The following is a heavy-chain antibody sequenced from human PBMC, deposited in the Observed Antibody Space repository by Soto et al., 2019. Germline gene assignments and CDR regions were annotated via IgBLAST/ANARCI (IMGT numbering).Heavy chain of an antibody. V-gene: IGHV3-11*06. J-gene: IGHJ6*02. CDR1: RFTFSDHY. Sequence: LRLSCAAARFTFSDHYMSWIRQAPGKGLEWVSYITPTNTDTDYADSVKGRFTISRDNARNSLYLQMNSLRAEDTAVYYCTRGHHSMDVWGQGTAVTVSS. CDR2: ITPTNTDT. CDR3: TRGHHSMDV.